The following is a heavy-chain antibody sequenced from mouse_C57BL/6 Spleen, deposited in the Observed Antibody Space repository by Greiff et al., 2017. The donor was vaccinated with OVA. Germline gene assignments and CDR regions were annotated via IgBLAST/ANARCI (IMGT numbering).Heavy chain of an antibody. V-gene: IGHV1-55*01. Sequence: VQLQQSGAELVKPGASVKMSCKASGYTFTSYWITWVKQRPGQGLEWIGDIYPGSGSTNYNEKFKSKATLTVDTSSSTAYMQLSSLTSEDSAVYYCARRGYGNSYYYAMDYWGQGTSVTVSS. CDR1: GYTFTSYW. D-gene: IGHD2-1*01. CDR2: IYPGSGST. J-gene: IGHJ4*01. CDR3: ARRGYGNSYYYAMDY.